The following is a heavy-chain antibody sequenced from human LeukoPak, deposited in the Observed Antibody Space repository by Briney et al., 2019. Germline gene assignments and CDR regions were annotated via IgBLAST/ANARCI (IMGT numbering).Heavy chain of an antibody. CDR2: IGGSDDTT. CDR3: AKGLVVNDNYFDN. D-gene: IGHD2-2*01. Sequence: GGTLRLSCTASGFSLRTYSMNWVRQVPGKGLEWVSSIGGSDDTTYYADSVKGRFTISSDFSTNTVSLQMTSLRAEDTAVYFCAKGLVVNDNYFDNWGQGTLVTVSS. J-gene: IGHJ4*02. V-gene: IGHV3-23*01. CDR1: GFSLRTYS.